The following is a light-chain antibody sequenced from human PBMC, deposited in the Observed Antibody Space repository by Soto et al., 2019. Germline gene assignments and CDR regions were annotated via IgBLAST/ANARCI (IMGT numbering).Light chain of an antibody. CDR1: HGVSSSY. Sequence: EIVLTPSPATPSLSPGERATLSCRASHGVSSSYLAWYQQKPGQAPRLLIYGASSRATGIPDRFSGSGSGTDFTLTISRLDPEDFAVYYCQQYGSSPPTWTFGQGTKVDIK. V-gene: IGKV3-20*01. J-gene: IGKJ1*01. CDR2: GAS. CDR3: QQYGSSPPTWT.